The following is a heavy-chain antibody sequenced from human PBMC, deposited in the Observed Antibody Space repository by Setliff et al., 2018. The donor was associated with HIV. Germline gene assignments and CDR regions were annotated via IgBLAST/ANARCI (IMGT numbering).Heavy chain of an antibody. D-gene: IGHD6-6*01. Sequence: SETLSLTCTVSDGSISSINYYWAWNRQHPGKGMEWIGYIYTSGSTNYNPSLKSRVTISVDTSKNQFSLKLSSVTAADTAVYYCPRKVAARPGFDYWGQGTLVTVSS. V-gene: IGHV4-61*05. CDR1: DGSISSINYY. CDR3: PRKVAARPGFDY. J-gene: IGHJ4*02. CDR2: IYTSGST.